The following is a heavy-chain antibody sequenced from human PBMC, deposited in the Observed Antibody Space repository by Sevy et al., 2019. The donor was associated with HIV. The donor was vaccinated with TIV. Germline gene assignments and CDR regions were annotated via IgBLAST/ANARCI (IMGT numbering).Heavy chain of an antibody. CDR3: TAGVGTSDCDY. CDR2: IKSKTDGGTR. D-gene: IGHD1-26*01. V-gene: IGHV3-15*01. J-gene: IGHJ4*02. Sequence: GGSLRLSCAASGFTFSDYYMSWIRQAPGKGLEWVGRIKSKTDGGTRDFAAPVKGRFAISRDDSKSTFYLQMDSLKTEDTGVYYCTAGVGTSDCDYWGQGILVTVSS. CDR1: GFTFSDYY.